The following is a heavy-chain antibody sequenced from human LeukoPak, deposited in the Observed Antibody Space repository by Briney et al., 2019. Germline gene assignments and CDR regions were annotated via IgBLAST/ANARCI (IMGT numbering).Heavy chain of an antibody. D-gene: IGHD3-9*01. CDR3: ARAPYLRYFDWLSYYYYYMDV. Sequence: ASVKVSCKASGYTFTGYYVHWVRQAPGQGLEWMGWINPNSGGTNYAQKLQGRVTMTTDTSTSTAYMELRSLRSDDTAVYYCARAPYLRYFDWLSYYYYYMDVWGKGTTVTVSS. J-gene: IGHJ6*03. V-gene: IGHV1-2*02. CDR2: INPNSGGT. CDR1: GYTFTGYY.